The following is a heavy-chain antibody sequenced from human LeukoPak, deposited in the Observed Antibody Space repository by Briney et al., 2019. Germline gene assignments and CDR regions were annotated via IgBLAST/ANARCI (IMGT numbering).Heavy chain of an antibody. CDR1: GFTFSSYG. CDR3: TIETRSWGDYFDY. J-gene: IGHJ4*02. CDR2: ISYDGSNK. D-gene: IGHD7-27*01. Sequence: GGSLRLSCAASGFTFSSYGMHWVRQAPGKGLEWVAVISYDGSNKYYADSVKGRFIISRDNSKNTLYLQMNSLKTEDTAVYYCTIETRSWGDYFDYWGQGTLVTVSS. V-gene: IGHV3-30*03.